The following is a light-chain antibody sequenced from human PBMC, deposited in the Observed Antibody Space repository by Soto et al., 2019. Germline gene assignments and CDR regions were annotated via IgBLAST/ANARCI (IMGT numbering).Light chain of an antibody. CDR2: SDN. Sequence: QSVLTQPPSASGTPGQRVTISCSGSSSNIGDNTVNWYQQLPGTAPKVLIYSDNQRPSAVPDRYSGSKSGTSASLAISGLQSEDEADYYCAAWDDSLNGWVFGGGTKLTVL. V-gene: IGLV1-44*01. CDR3: AAWDDSLNGWV. CDR1: SSNIGDNT. J-gene: IGLJ3*02.